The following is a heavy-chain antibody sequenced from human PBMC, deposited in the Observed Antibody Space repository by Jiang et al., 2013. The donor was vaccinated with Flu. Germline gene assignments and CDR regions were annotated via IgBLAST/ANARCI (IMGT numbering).Heavy chain of an antibody. CDR1: GGTFSSYA. D-gene: IGHD2-2*01. Sequence: VQLVESGAEVKKPGSSVKVSCKASGGTFSSYAISWVRQAPGQGLEWMGGIIPIFGTANYAQKFQGRVTITADKSTSTAYMELSSLRSEDTAVYYCARDREGYCSSTSCYPPLYYYGMDVWGQGTTVTVSS. V-gene: IGHV1-69*06. J-gene: IGHJ6*02. CDR3: ARDREGYCSSTSCYPPLYYYGMDV. CDR2: IIPIFGTA.